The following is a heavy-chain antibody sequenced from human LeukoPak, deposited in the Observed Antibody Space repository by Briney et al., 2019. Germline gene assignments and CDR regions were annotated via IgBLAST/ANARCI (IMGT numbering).Heavy chain of an antibody. V-gene: IGHV3-48*01. Sequence: GGSLRLSCAASGVTFSNYGMNWVRPAPGKGLEGVSYISGSTSTIYYADSVKGRFAISRDNAKNSLYLQMNSLRAEDTAVYYCTRDGLYSGPNDNWGQGALVTVSS. CDR2: ISGSTSTI. D-gene: IGHD6-19*01. CDR3: TRDGLYSGPNDN. J-gene: IGHJ4*02. CDR1: GVTFSNYG.